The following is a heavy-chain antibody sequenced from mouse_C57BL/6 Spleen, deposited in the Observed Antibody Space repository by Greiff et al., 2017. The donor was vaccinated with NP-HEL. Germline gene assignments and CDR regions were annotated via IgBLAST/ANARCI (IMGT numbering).Heavy chain of an antibody. CDR3: ARMYDGYYP. Sequence: VKLMESGAELVRPGTSVKMSCKASGYTFTNYWIGWAKQRPGHGLEWIGDIYPGGGYTNYNEKFKGKATLTADKSSSTAYMQFSSLTSEDSAIYYCARMYDGYYPWGQGTTLTVSS. D-gene: IGHD2-3*01. CDR2: IYPGGGYT. J-gene: IGHJ2*01. V-gene: IGHV1-63*01. CDR1: GYTFTNYW.